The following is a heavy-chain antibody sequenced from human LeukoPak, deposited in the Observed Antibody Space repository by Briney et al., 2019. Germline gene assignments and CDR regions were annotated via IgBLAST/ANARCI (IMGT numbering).Heavy chain of an antibody. CDR2: IYTSGST. CDR1: GGSISSYY. Sequence: SETLSLTCTVSGGSISSYYWSWIRQPAGKGLEWIGRIYTSGSTNYNPSLKSRVTMSVDTSKNQFSLKLSSVTAADTAVYYCARDSKDGDYRGHYYYYYMDVWGKGTTVTVSS. J-gene: IGHJ6*03. D-gene: IGHD4-17*01. CDR3: ARDSKDGDYRGHYYYYYMDV. V-gene: IGHV4-4*07.